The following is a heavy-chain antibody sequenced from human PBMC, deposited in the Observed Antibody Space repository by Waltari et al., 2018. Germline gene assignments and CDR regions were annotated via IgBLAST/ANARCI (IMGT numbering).Heavy chain of an antibody. V-gene: IGHV4-59*11. CDR3: ARDEAHGGYTYYFDY. D-gene: IGHD5-12*01. Sequence: QVQLQESGPGLVKPSETLSLTCTISGGSMSSHYWNWIRQPPGKGLEWLGYIYYSGGTYDNPSLKSRVTISVDTSKNQFSLKLSSVTAADTAVYYCARDEAHGGYTYYFDYWGQGTLVTVSS. CDR1: GGSMSSHY. CDR2: IYYSGGT. J-gene: IGHJ4*02.